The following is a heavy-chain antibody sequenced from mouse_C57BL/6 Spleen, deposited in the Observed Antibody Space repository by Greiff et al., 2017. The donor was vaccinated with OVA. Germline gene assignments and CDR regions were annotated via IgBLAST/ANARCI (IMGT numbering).Heavy chain of an antibody. CDR2: FYPGSGSI. Sequence: VQLQQSGAELVKPGASVKLSCTASGYTFTEYTIHWVQQRSGQGLEWIGWFYPGSGSIKYTDKFKDQVTLTPDKSSSTVYMELSRLTSEDSAVDICERQNYDGYYDYWGQGTLVTVSA. V-gene: IGHV1-62-2*01. CDR1: GYTFTEYT. CDR3: ERQNYDGYYDY. J-gene: IGHJ3*01. D-gene: IGHD2-3*01.